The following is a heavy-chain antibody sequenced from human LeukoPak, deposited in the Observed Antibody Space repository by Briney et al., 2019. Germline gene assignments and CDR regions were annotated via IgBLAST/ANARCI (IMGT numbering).Heavy chain of an antibody. CDR1: GYTFTGYY. J-gene: IGHJ4*02. V-gene: IGHV1-18*04. CDR3: ARVLGYYYDSSGYYGPYYFDY. Sequence: GASVKVSCKASGYTFTGYYMHWVRQAPGQGLEWMGWISAYNGNTNYAQKLQGRVTMTTDTSTSTAYMELRSLRPDDTAVYYCARVLGYYYDSSGYYGPYYFDYWGQGTLVTVSS. D-gene: IGHD3-22*01. CDR2: ISAYNGNT.